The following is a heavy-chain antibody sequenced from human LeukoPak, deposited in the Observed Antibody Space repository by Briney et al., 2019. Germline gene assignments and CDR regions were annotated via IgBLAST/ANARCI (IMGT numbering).Heavy chain of an antibody. CDR3: AKDRMVTPDY. Sequence: PGGSLRLSCAAAEFAFSIYAISWVRQAPWKGLEWVSSISGSGGSTYYADSVKGRYTISRDNFKNTLYLQMNSLRVEDTAVYYCAKDRMVTPDYWGQGTLVTVSS. CDR1: EFAFSIYA. CDR2: ISGSGGST. V-gene: IGHV3-23*01. D-gene: IGHD4-23*01. J-gene: IGHJ4*02.